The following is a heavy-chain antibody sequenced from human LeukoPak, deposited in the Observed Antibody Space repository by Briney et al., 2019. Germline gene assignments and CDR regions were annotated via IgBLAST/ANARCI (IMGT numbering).Heavy chain of an antibody. Sequence: PSQTLSLTCTVSGGSISSGSYYWSWIRQPAGKGLEWIGRIYTSGSTNYNPSLKSRVTISVDTSKNQFSLKLSSVTAADTAVYYCARGPSPDYYDSSGYYYFDYWGQRTLVTVSS. CDR3: ARGPSPDYYDSSGYYYFDY. V-gene: IGHV4-61*02. CDR2: IYTSGST. D-gene: IGHD3-22*01. CDR1: GGSISSGSYY. J-gene: IGHJ4*02.